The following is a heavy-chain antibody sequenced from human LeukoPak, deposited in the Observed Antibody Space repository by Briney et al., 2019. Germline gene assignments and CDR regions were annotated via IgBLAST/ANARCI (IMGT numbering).Heavy chain of an antibody. CDR3: ARDQAYNPFDY. CDR1: GGSISSSSYY. V-gene: IGHV4-39*07. D-gene: IGHD5-24*01. CDR2: IYYSGST. Sequence: SETLSLSCTVSGGSISSSSYYWGWIRQPPGKGLEWIGSIYYSGSTYYNPSLKSRVTISVDTSKNQFSLKLSSVTAADTAVYYCARDQAYNPFDYWGQGTLVTVSS. J-gene: IGHJ4*02.